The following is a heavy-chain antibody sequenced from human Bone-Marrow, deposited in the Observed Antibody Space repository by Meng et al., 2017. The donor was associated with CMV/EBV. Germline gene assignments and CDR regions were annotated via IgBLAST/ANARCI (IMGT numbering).Heavy chain of an antibody. CDR2: IIPVFDTK. J-gene: IGHJ4*02. V-gene: IGHV1-69*13. D-gene: IGHD6-13*01. CDR3: ARDVYSQPLLAAGSGYFDY. CDR1: AGTFKSYA. Sequence: SVKVSCKAFAGTFKSYAFNWVRQAPGRGLEWMGGIIPVFDTKKIAPRFQGRVTITSDLSTSMIYMELSSLRSEDTAVYYCARDVYSQPLLAAGSGYFDYWGPGTQVTVSS.